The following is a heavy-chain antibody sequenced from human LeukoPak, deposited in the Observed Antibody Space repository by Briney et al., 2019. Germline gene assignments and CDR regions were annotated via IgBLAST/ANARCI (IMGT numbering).Heavy chain of an antibody. V-gene: IGHV4-30-4*01. CDR1: GGSISSGDYY. J-gene: IGHJ4*02. Sequence: SETLSLTCTVSGGSISSGDYYWSWIRQPPGKGLEWIGYIYYSGSTYYNPSLKSRVTISVDTSKNQFSLKLSSVTAADTAVYYCARLSNYYDSSAQSLWGQGTLVTVSS. CDR3: ARLSNYYDSSAQSL. CDR2: IYYSGST. D-gene: IGHD3-22*01.